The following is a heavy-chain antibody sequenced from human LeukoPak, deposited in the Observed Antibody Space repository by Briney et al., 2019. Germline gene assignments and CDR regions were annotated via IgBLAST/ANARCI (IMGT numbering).Heavy chain of an antibody. CDR2: ISGGGDNT. J-gene: IGHJ5*02. Sequence: PGGSLRLSCAASGFTFSTYAMNWVRQAPGKGLEWVSGISGGGDNTYHADSVKGRFSISRDNPKNTLYLQMNNLRAEDTAIYYCAKDKGYSSGWYLLDPWGQGTLVTVSS. D-gene: IGHD6-19*01. CDR3: AKDKGYSSGWYLLDP. CDR1: GFTFSTYA. V-gene: IGHV3-23*01.